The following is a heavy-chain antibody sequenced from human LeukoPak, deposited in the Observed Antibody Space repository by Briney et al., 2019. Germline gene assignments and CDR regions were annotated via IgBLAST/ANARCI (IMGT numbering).Heavy chain of an antibody. CDR2: INWNGGST. V-gene: IGHV3-20*04. CDR3: ARVRVGATNAIFDY. D-gene: IGHD1-26*01. Sequence: GGSLRLSCAASGFTFDDYGMSWVRQAPGKGLEWVSGINWNGGSTGYADSVKSRFTISRDNAKNSLYLQMNSLRAEDTALYYCARVRVGATNAIFDYWGQGTLVTVSS. J-gene: IGHJ4*02. CDR1: GFTFDDYG.